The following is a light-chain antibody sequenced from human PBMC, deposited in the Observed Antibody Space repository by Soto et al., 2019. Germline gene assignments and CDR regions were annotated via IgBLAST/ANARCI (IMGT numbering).Light chain of an antibody. J-gene: IGKJ2*01. V-gene: IGKV3-20*01. CDR2: GAS. CDR1: QVFSSSY. Sequence: EIVLTQSPGTLSLSPGERATLSCRASQVFSSSYLAWYQQKPGQAPRLLIYGASGRATGIPDRFSGSWSGTDFTLTISRLEHEDFAVSYCQQYGSSPMYTFGQGTKLEIK. CDR3: QQYGSSPMYT.